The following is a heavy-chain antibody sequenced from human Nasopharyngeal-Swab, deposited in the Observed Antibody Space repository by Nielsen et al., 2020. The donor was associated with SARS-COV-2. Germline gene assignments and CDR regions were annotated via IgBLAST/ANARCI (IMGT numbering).Heavy chain of an antibody. V-gene: IGHV3-11*01. CDR2: ITSGNSV. J-gene: IGHJ4*02. D-gene: IGHD1-26*01. Sequence: WIRQPPGKGLQWISYITSGNSVQYADSVKGRFTISRDNAKNSLYLQMNSLRAEDTALYHCARGSGSGAEFDYWGQGTLVTVSS. CDR3: ARGSGSGAEFDY.